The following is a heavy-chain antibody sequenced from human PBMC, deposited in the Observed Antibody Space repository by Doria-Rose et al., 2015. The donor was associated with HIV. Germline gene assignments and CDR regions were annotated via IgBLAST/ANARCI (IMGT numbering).Heavy chain of an antibody. CDR3: ARIKSSRWYHKYYFDS. J-gene: IGHJ4*02. D-gene: IGHD6-13*01. CDR1: GVSLSSPGMG. V-gene: IGHV2-26*01. CDR2: IFSDDER. Sequence: TLKESGPVLVKPTETLTLTCTVSGVSLSSPGMGVSWIRQPPGKALEWLANIFSDDERSYKTSLKSRLTISRVTSKSQVVLTMTDMDPVDTATYYCARIKSSRWYHKYYFDSWGQGTLVIVSA.